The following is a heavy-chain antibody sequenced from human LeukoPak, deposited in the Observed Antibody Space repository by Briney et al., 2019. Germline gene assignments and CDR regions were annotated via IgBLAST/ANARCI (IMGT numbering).Heavy chain of an antibody. CDR1: GFTFSDYY. V-gene: IGHV3-11*03. Sequence: AGSLRLSCAASGFTFSDYYMSWIRQAPGKGLEWVSYISSSSSYTNYADSVKGRFTISRDNAKNSLYLQRNSLRAEDTAVYYCARTYSSGWHQYYFDYWGQGTLVTVSS. CDR2: ISSSSSYT. D-gene: IGHD6-19*01. CDR3: ARTYSSGWHQYYFDY. J-gene: IGHJ4*02.